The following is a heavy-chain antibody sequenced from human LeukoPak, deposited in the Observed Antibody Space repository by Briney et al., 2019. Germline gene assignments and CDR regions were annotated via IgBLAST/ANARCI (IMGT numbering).Heavy chain of an antibody. J-gene: IGHJ4*02. V-gene: IGHV4-61*02. CDR3: ARTPAGCSGGSCYKYYFDY. CDR1: GGSISSGSYY. CDR2: IYTSGST. D-gene: IGHD2-15*01. Sequence: SQTLSLTCTVSGGSISSGSYYWSWIRQPAGKGLEWIGRIYTSGSTNYNPSLKSRVTISVDTSKNQFSLKLSSVTAADTAVYYCARTPAGCSGGSCYKYYFDYWGQGTLVTVSS.